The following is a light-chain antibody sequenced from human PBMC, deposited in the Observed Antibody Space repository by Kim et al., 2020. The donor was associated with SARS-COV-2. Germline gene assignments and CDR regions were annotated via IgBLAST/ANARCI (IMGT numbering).Light chain of an antibody. CDR1: QSISAW. CDR3: QQYYTYPWT. Sequence: DIQMTQSPSTLSASVEDRVTITCRASQSISAWMAWYQQKPGKAPKLLIYKASSLLTGVPSRFSGSGSGTEFTLTINSLQPDDFATYYCQQYYTYPWTFAQGTKLEIK. J-gene: IGKJ1*01. CDR2: KAS. V-gene: IGKV1-5*03.